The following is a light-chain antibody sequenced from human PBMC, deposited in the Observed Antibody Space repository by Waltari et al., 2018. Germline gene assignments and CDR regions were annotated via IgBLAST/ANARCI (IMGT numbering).Light chain of an antibody. V-gene: IGLV2-23*01. CDR1: SNDIGNYDL. CDR3: FSFVAANSFV. Sequence: QSALTQPASVSGSPGQSITLSCTGTSNDIGNYDLVSWYQQRPGEAPKLLMYGATKRPSCVYNRFAGSKSGKTASLTISGLQTEDEADYYCFSFVAANSFVVGPGTKVTVL. CDR2: GAT. J-gene: IGLJ1*01.